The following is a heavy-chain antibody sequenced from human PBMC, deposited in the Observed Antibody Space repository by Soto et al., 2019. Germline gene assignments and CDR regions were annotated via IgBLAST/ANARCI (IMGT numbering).Heavy chain of an antibody. V-gene: IGHV3-33*01. CDR2: IWYDGSKK. Sequence: QVQVVESGGGVVQHGRSLRLSCAASGFTFSSFGMHWVRQAPGKGLEWVSLIWYDGSKKSYGDSVKGRFTISRDNSRNTVYLQMNSLRADDTAVYYCARDASYYSLWSGYYPSRNGMDVWGQGPTVTVSS. D-gene: IGHD3-3*01. CDR3: ARDASYYSLWSGYYPSRNGMDV. CDR1: GFTFSSFG. J-gene: IGHJ6*02.